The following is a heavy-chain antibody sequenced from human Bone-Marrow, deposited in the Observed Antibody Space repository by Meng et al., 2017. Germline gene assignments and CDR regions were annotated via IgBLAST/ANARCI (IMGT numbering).Heavy chain of an antibody. D-gene: IGHD3-9*01. Sequence: GESLKISCAASGFTFSSYAMHWVRQAPGKGLEWVAVISYDGSNKYYADSVKGRFTISRDNSKNTLYLQMNSLRAEDTAVYYCTRARIPLGYYDILTGPPWSGFDPWGQGTLVTVSS. V-gene: IGHV3-30*01. CDR1: GFTFSSYA. J-gene: IGHJ5*02. CDR3: TRARIPLGYYDILTGPPWSGFDP. CDR2: ISYDGSNK.